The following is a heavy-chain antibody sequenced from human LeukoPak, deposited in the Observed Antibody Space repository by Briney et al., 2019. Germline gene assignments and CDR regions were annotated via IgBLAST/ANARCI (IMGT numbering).Heavy chain of an antibody. CDR3: AKDWITSIAAAGTPGY. J-gene: IGHJ4*02. CDR1: GFTFSSYA. V-gene: IGHV3-30*04. CDR2: ISYDGSNK. D-gene: IGHD6-13*01. Sequence: GGSLRLSCAASGFTFSSYAMHWVRQAPGKGLEWVAVISYDGSNKYYADSVKGRFTISRDNSKNTLYLQMNSLRAEDTAVYYCAKDWITSIAAAGTPGYWGQGTLVTVSS.